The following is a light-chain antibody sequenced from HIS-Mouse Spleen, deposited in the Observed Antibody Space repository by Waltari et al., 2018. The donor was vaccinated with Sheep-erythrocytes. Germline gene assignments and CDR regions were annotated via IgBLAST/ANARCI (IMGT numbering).Light chain of an antibody. Sequence: AIQLTQSPPSLLAFVGDRAPITCRASQGISSALAWYQQKPGKAPKLLIYDASSLESGVPSRFSGSGSGTDFTLTISSLQPEDFATYYCQQFNSYPLTFGGGTKVEIK. CDR2: DAS. V-gene: IGKV1-13*02. CDR3: QQFNSYPLT. CDR1: QGISSA. J-gene: IGKJ4*01.